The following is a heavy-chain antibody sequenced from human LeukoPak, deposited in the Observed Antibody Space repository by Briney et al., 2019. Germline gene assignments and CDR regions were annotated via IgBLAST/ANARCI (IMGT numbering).Heavy chain of an antibody. CDR1: GGSISSYY. CDR2: IYYSGST. CDR3: ARLPMAVTPHIDY. D-gene: IGHD2-21*02. Sequence: PSETLSLTCTVSGGSISSYYWSWIRQPPGKRLEWIGYIYYSGSTNYNPSLKSRVTISLGMSKNQFSLKLSSVTAADTAVYYCARLPMAVTPHIDYWGQGTLVTVSS. J-gene: IGHJ4*02. V-gene: IGHV4-59*01.